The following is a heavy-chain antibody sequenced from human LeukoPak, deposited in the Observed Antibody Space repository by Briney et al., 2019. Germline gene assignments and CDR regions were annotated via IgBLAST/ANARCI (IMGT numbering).Heavy chain of an antibody. D-gene: IGHD3-3*01. Sequence: SETLSLTCTVPGGSISSGDYYWSWLRQPPGKGLECIWYSYHTGSTYYNASLESRVTTTLDTFKNQFSLKLSSLTDAYSAVYYCARNSDFSFDYWGQGTLVTVSS. V-gene: IGHV4-30-4*01. J-gene: IGHJ4*02. CDR1: GGSISSGDYY. CDR2: SYHTGST. CDR3: ARNSDFSFDY.